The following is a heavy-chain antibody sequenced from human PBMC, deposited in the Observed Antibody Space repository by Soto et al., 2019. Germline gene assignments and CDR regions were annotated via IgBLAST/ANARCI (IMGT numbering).Heavy chain of an antibody. Sequence: GGSLRLSCAASGFTFSNAWMNWVRQAPGKGLEWVGRIKSKTDGGTTDYAAPGKGRFTISRDDSKNTLYLQMNSLKTEDTAVYYCTTDRVDTAIVYYYGMDVWGQGTTVTVSS. V-gene: IGHV3-15*07. CDR3: TTDRVDTAIVYYYGMDV. D-gene: IGHD5-18*01. CDR1: GFTFSNAW. J-gene: IGHJ6*02. CDR2: IKSKTDGGTT.